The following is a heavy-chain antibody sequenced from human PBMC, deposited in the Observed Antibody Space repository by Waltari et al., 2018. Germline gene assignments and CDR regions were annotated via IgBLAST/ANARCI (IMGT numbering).Heavy chain of an antibody. CDR3: AKDLVFWSGPYYFDY. CDR1: GFTFSSYA. D-gene: IGHD3-3*01. Sequence: EVQLLESGGGLVQPGGSLRLSCAASGFTFSSYAMSWVRQAPGKGLEWVSAIRVSGGSTYYADSVKGRFTISRDNSKNTLYLQMNSLRAEDTAVYYCAKDLVFWSGPYYFDYWGQGTLVTVSS. CDR2: IRVSGGST. V-gene: IGHV3-23*01. J-gene: IGHJ4*02.